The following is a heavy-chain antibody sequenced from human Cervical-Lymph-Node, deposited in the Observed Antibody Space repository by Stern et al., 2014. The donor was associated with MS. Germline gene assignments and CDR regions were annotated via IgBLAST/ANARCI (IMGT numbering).Heavy chain of an antibody. V-gene: IGHV3-74*01. CDR1: GFTLRTYW. CDR3: GRDVAGRASM. Sequence: EVHLVESGGGLVQPGESLRLSCAASGFTLRTYWMHWVRQVPGKGLVWVARIDEDGNVTNYADSVKGRFTISRDNRQNMLYLQMDSLRDEDTAIYYCGRDVAGRASMWGQGTLVTVSS. D-gene: IGHD3-10*01. CDR2: IDEDGNVT. J-gene: IGHJ4*02.